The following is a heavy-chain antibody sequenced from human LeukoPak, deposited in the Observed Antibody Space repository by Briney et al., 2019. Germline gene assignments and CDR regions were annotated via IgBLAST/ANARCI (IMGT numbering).Heavy chain of an antibody. V-gene: IGHV3-23*01. Sequence: GGSLRLSCAASGFTFSSYAMNWVRQAPGKGLEWVSAISGSGGSTYYADSVKGRFTISRDNSKNTLYLQMNSLRAEDTAVYYCAKVPGYSSSWYVGGFDYWGQGTLVTVSS. CDR3: AKVPGYSSSWYVGGFDY. CDR2: ISGSGGST. CDR1: GFTFSSYA. J-gene: IGHJ4*02. D-gene: IGHD6-13*01.